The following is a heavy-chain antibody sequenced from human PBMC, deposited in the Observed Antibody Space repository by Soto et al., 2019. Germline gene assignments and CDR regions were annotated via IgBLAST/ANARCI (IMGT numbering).Heavy chain of an antibody. D-gene: IGHD1-26*01. J-gene: IGHJ5*02. Sequence: SETLSLTCAVYGGSFSGYYWSWIRQPPGKGLEWIGEINHSGSTNYNPSLKGRVTISVDTSKNQFSLKLSSVTAADTAVYYCARGQWPGIVGAIGWFDPWGQGTLVTVSS. CDR2: INHSGST. CDR3: ARGQWPGIVGAIGWFDP. CDR1: GGSFSGYY. V-gene: IGHV4-34*01.